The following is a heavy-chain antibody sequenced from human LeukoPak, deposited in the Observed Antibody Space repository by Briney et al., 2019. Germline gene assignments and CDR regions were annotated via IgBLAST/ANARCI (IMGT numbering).Heavy chain of an antibody. D-gene: IGHD3-22*01. Sequence: RPGGSLRLSCAASGFTFDDYGMSGGRQAPGKGLEGVAGINWKGGSTGYADSVKGRFTISRDNAKNSLYLQMNSLRAEDTALYYCARDSHYYDSSGPLLGDAFDIWGQGTMVTVSS. J-gene: IGHJ3*02. V-gene: IGHV3-20*04. CDR2: INWKGGST. CDR1: GFTFDDYG. CDR3: ARDSHYYDSSGPLLGDAFDI.